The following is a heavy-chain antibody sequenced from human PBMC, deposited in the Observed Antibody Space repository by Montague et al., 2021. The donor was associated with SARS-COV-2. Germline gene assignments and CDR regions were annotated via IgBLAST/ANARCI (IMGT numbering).Heavy chain of an antibody. Sequence: SLRLSCAAPGFTFSSYDMHWVRQATGKGLEWVSAIGTSGDTYYVGSVKGRFTVSRENAENSLYLQMNSLRVGDTAVYYCARGDQLRGYYYGMDVWGQGTTVTVSS. CDR3: ARGDQLRGYYYGMDV. D-gene: IGHD4-23*01. CDR2: IGTSGDT. CDR1: GFTFSSYD. J-gene: IGHJ6*02. V-gene: IGHV3-13*01.